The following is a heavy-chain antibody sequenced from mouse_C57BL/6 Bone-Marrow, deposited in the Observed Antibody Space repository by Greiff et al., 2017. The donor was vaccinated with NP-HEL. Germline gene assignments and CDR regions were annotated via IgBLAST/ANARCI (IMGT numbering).Heavy chain of an antibody. J-gene: IGHJ3*01. CDR3: ARAYSYYYGSSYLFAY. D-gene: IGHD1-1*01. CDR1: GYTFTSYG. Sequence: QVQLQQSGAELARPGASVKLSCKASGYTFTSYGISWVKQRTGQGLEWIGEIYPRSGNTYYNEKFKGKATLTADKSSSTAYMELRSLTSEDSAVYFCARAYSYYYGSSYLFAYWGQGTLVTVSA. V-gene: IGHV1-81*01. CDR2: IYPRSGNT.